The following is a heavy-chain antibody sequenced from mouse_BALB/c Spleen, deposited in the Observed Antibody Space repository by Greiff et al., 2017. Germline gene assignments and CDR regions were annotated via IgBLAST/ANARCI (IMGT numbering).Heavy chain of an antibody. Sequence: VQLVESGPGLVAPSQSLSITCTVSGFSLTSYDISWIRQPPGKGLEWLGVIWTGGGTNYNSAFMSRLSISKDNSKSQVFLKMNSLQTDDTAIYYCVRIYYYGSSYVGAMDYWGQGTSVTVSS. D-gene: IGHD1-1*01. J-gene: IGHJ4*01. V-gene: IGHV2-9-2*01. CDR3: VRIYYYGSSYVGAMDY. CDR2: IWTGGGT. CDR1: GFSLTSYD.